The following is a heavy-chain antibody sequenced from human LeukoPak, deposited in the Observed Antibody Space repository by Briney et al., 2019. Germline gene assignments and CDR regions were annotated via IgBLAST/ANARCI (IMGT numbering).Heavy chain of an antibody. CDR3: ARGMIVVSNEAFDI. Sequence: SVKDSCKASGGTFSSYAISLVRQAPGQGLEWMGGIIPIFGTANYAQKFQGRVTITTDESTSTAYMELSSLRSEDTAVYYCARGMIVVSNEAFDIWGQGTMVTVSS. D-gene: IGHD3-22*01. CDR1: GGTFSSYA. J-gene: IGHJ3*02. CDR2: IIPIFGTA. V-gene: IGHV1-69*05.